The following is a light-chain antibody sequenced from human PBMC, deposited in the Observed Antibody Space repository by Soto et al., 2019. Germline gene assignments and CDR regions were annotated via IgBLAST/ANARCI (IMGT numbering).Light chain of an antibody. Sequence: QSVLTQPPSASGTPGQRVTISCSGSRSNIGNNAVSWYQQFPGTAPKLLIYNNNQRPSGVPDRFSGSKSGTSASLAISGLQSEDEAHYYCATWDDSLNARGVLGGGTKLTVL. V-gene: IGLV1-44*01. CDR1: RSNIGNNA. CDR2: NNN. CDR3: ATWDDSLNARGV. J-gene: IGLJ3*02.